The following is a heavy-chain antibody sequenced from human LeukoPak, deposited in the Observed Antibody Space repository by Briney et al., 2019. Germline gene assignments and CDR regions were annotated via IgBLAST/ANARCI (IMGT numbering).Heavy chain of an antibody. J-gene: IGHJ4*02. CDR1: GFTFSAYG. CDR3: IHDYGDYRGY. V-gene: IGHV3-30*02. CDR2: IRPDGSDT. D-gene: IGHD4-17*01. Sequence: GGSLRLSCAASGFTFSAYGIHWVRQAPGKGLEWVALIRPDGSDTYYADSVKGRFTISRDNSRSTLYLQMNSLGAEDTAVYYCIHDYGDYRGYWGQGTLVTVSS.